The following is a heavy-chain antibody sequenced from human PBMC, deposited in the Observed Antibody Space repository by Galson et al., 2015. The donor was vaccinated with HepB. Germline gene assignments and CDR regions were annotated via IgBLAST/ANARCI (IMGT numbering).Heavy chain of an antibody. V-gene: IGHV4-4*07. Sequence: SETLSLTCTVSGGAISSYSWNWVRQSAGKGLEWIGRIYTGGSTDYNPSLKSRVTMSIDTSKNQFSLKLFSVTAADTAVYFCARAQGVTTTLNYFDPWGQGTLVTVSS. CDR2: IYTGGST. D-gene: IGHD4-17*01. CDR1: GGAISSYS. J-gene: IGHJ5*02. CDR3: ARAQGVTTTLNYFDP.